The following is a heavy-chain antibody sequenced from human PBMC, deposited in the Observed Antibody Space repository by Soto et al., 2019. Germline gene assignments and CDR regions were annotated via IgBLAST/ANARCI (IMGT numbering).Heavy chain of an antibody. CDR1: GGTFSSYA. D-gene: IGHD6-6*01. CDR2: IIPLLNTP. CDR3: ARESSSPNYYYYGMDV. J-gene: IGHJ6*02. Sequence: QVQLVQSGAEVKKPGSSVKVSCRASGGTFSSYAVSWVRQAPGLGLEWMGVIIPLLNTPKYVQKFQGRVTITADASATTAYMELSSLRSEDTAVYYCARESSSPNYYYYGMDVWGQGTTVTVSS. V-gene: IGHV1-69*01.